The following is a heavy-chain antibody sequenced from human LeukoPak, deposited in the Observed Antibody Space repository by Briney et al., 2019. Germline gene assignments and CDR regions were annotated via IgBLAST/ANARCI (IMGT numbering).Heavy chain of an antibody. CDR2: INPSGGST. J-gene: IGHJ6*03. Sequence: GASVKVSCKASGYTFTSYYMHWVRQAPGQGLEWMGIINPSGGSTSYAQKFQGRVTMTRDMSTSTVYMELRSLRSDDTAVYYCARAAGIAVAGTMDVWGKGTTVTISS. V-gene: IGHV1-46*01. D-gene: IGHD6-19*01. CDR1: GYTFTSYY. CDR3: ARAAGIAVAGTMDV.